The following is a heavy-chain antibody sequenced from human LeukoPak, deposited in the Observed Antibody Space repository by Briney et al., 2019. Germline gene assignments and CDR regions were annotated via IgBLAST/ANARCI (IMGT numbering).Heavy chain of an antibody. V-gene: IGHV1-2*02. D-gene: IGHD3-3*01. CDR3: ARGPSHYDFWSGYYTDYLFYFDY. CDR2: INPNSGGT. CDR1: GYTFTGYY. J-gene: IGHJ4*02. Sequence: ASVKVSCKASGYTFTGYYMHWVRQAPGQGLEWMGWINPNSGGTNYAQKFQGRVTMTTDTSTSTAYMELRSLRSDDTAVYYCARGPSHYDFWSGYYTDYLFYFDYWGQGTPVTVSS.